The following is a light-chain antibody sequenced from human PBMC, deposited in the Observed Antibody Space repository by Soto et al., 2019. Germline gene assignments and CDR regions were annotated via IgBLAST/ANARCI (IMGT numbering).Light chain of an antibody. CDR1: QSVSSSD. CDR3: QQYGSSGT. CDR2: GAS. Sequence: EIVLTQSPGTLSLSPGERATLSCRASQSVSSSDLAWYHQKPGQAPRLLIYGASTRATGIPARFSGSGSGTEFTLTINSLQSEDFAVYYCQQYGSSGTFGQGTKVDIK. V-gene: IGKV3-20*01. J-gene: IGKJ1*01.